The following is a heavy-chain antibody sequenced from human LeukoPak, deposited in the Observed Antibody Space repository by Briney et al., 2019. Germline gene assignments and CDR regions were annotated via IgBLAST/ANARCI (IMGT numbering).Heavy chain of an antibody. V-gene: IGHV4-4*07. J-gene: IGHJ4*02. CDR1: GGSISSYY. CDR2: IPSSGNT. CDR3: AREGRGSHSGY. D-gene: IGHD3-16*01. Sequence: PSETLSLTCTVSGGSISSYYWSWIRQPAGKELEWIGRIPSSGNTNYNPSLQSRVTMSVDTSKNQFSLRLTSVTAADTAVYYCAREGRGSHSGYWGQGALVTVSS.